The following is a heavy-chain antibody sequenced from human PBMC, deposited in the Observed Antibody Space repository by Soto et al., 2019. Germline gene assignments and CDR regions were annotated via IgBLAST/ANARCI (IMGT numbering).Heavy chain of an antibody. D-gene: IGHD3-22*01. CDR3: ARDKAYDSSGYYAFDI. V-gene: IGHV3-7*03. J-gene: IGHJ3*02. CDR2: IKQDGSEK. CDR1: GFTFSSYW. Sequence: GGSLRLSCAASGFTFSSYWMSWVRQAPGKGLEWVANIKQDGSEKYYVDSVKGRFTISRDNAKNSLYLQMNSLRAEDTAVYYCARDKAYDSSGYYAFDIWGQGTMVTVSS.